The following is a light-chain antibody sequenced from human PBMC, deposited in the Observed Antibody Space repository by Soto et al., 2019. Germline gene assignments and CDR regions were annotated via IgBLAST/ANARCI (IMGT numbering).Light chain of an antibody. V-gene: IGKV1-39*01. J-gene: IGKJ4*01. Sequence: DIQMTQSPSSLSASVGDRVTITCRASQSITSSLNWYQQKSGNAPKLLIFGASSLKSGVPSRFSGSGSGTDFTLTISSLQPEDFATYYCQQSYNTPALTFGGGTKVEI. CDR1: QSITSS. CDR3: QQSYNTPALT. CDR2: GAS.